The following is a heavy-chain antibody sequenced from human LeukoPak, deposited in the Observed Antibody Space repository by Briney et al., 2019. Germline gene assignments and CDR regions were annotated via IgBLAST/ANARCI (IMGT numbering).Heavy chain of an antibody. CDR2: IYSVSTT. D-gene: IGHD4-11*01. J-gene: IGHJ6*02. CDR3: AKHHFYSHNAGMDV. CDR1: GFTVSGHY. Sequence: GGSLRLSCVASGFTVSGHYMSWVRQAPGKGLEWVSTIYSVSTTYYAESVKGRFTISRDNSKNTLYLQMNSLRAEDTAIYYCAKHHFYSHNAGMDVWGQGTTVTVSS. V-gene: IGHV3-66*04.